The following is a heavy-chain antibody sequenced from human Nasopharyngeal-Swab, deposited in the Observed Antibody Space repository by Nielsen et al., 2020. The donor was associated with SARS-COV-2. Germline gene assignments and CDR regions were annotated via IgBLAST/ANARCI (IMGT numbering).Heavy chain of an antibody. CDR2: ISSSSSYI. J-gene: IGHJ5*02. V-gene: IGHV3-21*01. CDR1: GSTFSSYS. Sequence: GGSLRLSCAASGSTFSSYSMNWVRQAPGKGLEWVSSISSSSSYIYYADSVKGRFTISRDNAKNSLYLQMNSLRAEDTGVYYCARGGVRSYWFDPWGQGTLVTVSS. D-gene: IGHD3-16*01. CDR3: ARGGVRSYWFDP.